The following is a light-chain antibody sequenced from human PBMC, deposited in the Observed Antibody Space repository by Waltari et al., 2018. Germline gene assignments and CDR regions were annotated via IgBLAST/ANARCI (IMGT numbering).Light chain of an antibody. CDR1: NLGDTR. V-gene: IGLV3-21*02. CDR2: EDS. Sequence: SYVLTQPPSVSVTPGQTATITCGGDNLGDTRVHGHQQWPGQAPVMVVYEDSNPPSGIPERFAGSNSGNTATLTVSRVEAGDEADYYCEVWDSRSDHVVFGGGTRLTVL. J-gene: IGLJ2*01. CDR3: EVWDSRSDHVV.